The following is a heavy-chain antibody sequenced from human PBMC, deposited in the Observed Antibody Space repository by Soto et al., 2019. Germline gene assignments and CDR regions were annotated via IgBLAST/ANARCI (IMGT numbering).Heavy chain of an antibody. CDR1: GFRFSGST. J-gene: IGHJ4*02. CDR3: ARDLGEVSAL. D-gene: IGHD3-10*01. V-gene: IGHV3-21*01. Sequence: EQLVESGGHLVRPGGSLRLSCVAFGFRFSGSTMNWVRQAPGKGLNWVSSISSSSHYIYYADSLKGRFTISRDNAKNSLFLQMNSLRAEDTAVYYCARDLGEVSALWGQGTLVTVSS. CDR2: ISSSSHYI.